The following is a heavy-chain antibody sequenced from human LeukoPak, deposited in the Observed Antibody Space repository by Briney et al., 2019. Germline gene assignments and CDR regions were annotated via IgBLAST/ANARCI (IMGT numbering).Heavy chain of an antibody. D-gene: IGHD6-19*01. J-gene: IGHJ6*02. Sequence: PSETLSLTCSVSGGSISGYYWNWIRQPPGRGLEWIGYIHYSGSTAYNPSLKSRVTISVDTSKNQFSLKLSSVTAADTAVYYCARGLPVAGPYYYYYYGMDVWGQGTTVTVSS. CDR1: GGSISGYY. CDR3: ARGLPVAGPYYYYYYGMDV. CDR2: IHYSGST. V-gene: IGHV4-59*12.